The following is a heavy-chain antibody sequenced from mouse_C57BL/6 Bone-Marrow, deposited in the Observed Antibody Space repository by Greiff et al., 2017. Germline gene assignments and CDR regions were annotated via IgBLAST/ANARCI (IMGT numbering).Heavy chain of an antibody. J-gene: IGHJ1*03. D-gene: IGHD1-1*01. CDR2: IDPSDSYT. Sequence: QVQLQQPGAELVKPGASVKLSCKASGYTFTSYWMQWVKQRPGQGLEWIGEIDPSDSYTNYNQKFKGKATLTVDTSSSTAYMQLSSLTSEDSAVYYCARGGFRHYYGSSYWYFDVWGTGTTVTVSS. CDR3: ARGGFRHYYGSSYWYFDV. CDR1: GYTFTSYW. V-gene: IGHV1-50*01.